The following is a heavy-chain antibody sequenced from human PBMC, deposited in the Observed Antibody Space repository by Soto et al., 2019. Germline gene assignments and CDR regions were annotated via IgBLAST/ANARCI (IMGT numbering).Heavy chain of an antibody. V-gene: IGHV4-34*01. J-gene: IGHJ6*02. Sequence: SETLSLTCAVYGGSFSGYYWSWIRQPPGKGLEWIGEINHSGSTNYNPSLKSRVTISVDTSKNQFSLKLSSVTAADTAVYYCARGVGHYYGSGSYYGTRTGYYYGMDVWGQGTTVTVSS. CDR1: GGSFSGYY. CDR3: ARGVGHYYGSGSYYGTRTGYYYGMDV. CDR2: INHSGST. D-gene: IGHD3-10*01.